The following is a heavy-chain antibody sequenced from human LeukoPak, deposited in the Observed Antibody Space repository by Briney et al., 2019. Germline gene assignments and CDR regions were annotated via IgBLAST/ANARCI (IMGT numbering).Heavy chain of an antibody. Sequence: SETLSLTCTDSGGSLSGFYWSWIRQSPRLGLEWIGLTYSDGSTMYNPSLTSRVTISVDTSKNQISLRLTSVTAADTAIYYCARDVVAVPGSDNWFDPWGQGTLVTVSS. CDR3: ARDVVAVPGSDNWFDP. CDR1: GGSLSGFY. V-gene: IGHV4-59*01. D-gene: IGHD6-19*01. J-gene: IGHJ5*02. CDR2: TYSDGST.